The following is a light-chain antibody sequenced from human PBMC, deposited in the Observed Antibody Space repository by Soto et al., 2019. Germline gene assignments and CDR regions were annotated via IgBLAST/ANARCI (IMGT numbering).Light chain of an antibody. Sequence: QSALTQPASVSGSPGQSITISCTGSSSDVGSYNLVSWYQQLPGEAPKLMIYEGSKRPSGVSNRFSGSKSGNTASLTISGRQAEDEADYYCCSFERSITLVFGGGTKLTVL. V-gene: IGLV2-23*01. J-gene: IGLJ2*01. CDR3: CSFERSITLV. CDR2: EGS. CDR1: SSDVGSYNL.